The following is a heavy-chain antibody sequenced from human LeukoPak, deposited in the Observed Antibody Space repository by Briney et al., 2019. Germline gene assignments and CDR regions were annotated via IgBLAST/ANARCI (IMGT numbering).Heavy chain of an antibody. CDR3: AKISSSAEPNFDY. V-gene: IGHV3-30*02. CDR2: IWPDGSKK. J-gene: IGHJ4*02. CDR1: GFTFRTYA. Sequence: GGSLRLSCAASGFTFRTYAMHWVRQAPGKGLEWVAFIWPDGSKKFYADSVKGRFTISRDNSNHTLYLQMNSLRPADTALYFCAKISSSAEPNFDYWGQGILLTVSS. D-gene: IGHD1-14*01.